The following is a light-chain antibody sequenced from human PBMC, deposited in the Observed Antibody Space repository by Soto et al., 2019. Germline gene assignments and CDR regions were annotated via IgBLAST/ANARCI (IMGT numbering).Light chain of an antibody. Sequence: EIVMTQSPATLSVSPGETATLSCRASQGISRTLAWYQLKPGQAPRLLFYGASTRATGVPARFSGSGSGTEFTLTISSLQSEDSALYYCQHYNHWPQLSFGGGTKVDI. CDR2: GAS. CDR1: QGISRT. V-gene: IGKV3-15*01. CDR3: QHYNHWPQLS. J-gene: IGKJ4*01.